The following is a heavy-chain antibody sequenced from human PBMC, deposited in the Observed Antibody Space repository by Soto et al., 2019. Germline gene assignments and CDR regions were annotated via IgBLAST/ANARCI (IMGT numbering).Heavy chain of an antibody. V-gene: IGHV3-30*03. CDR2: ISSEGSRK. J-gene: IGHJ4*02. D-gene: IGHD6-13*01. CDR1: GFTFGNFG. Sequence: QVQLVESGGGVVQPGRSLRLSCAASGFTFGNFGIHWVRQAPGKGLEWVADISSEGSRKFYADSVKGRFTISRDNSKNTLYLQMNSLRTEDTAVYFCARGCSGGTNCFYFDFWGQGILVTVSS. CDR3: ARGCSGGTNCFYFDF.